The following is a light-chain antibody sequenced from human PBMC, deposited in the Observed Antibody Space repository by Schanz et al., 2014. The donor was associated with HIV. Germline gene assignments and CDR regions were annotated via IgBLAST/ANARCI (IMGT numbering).Light chain of an antibody. J-gene: IGKJ1*01. CDR3: QQYGSSPT. CDR1: QSVSDN. V-gene: IGKV3-15*01. Sequence: EILMTQSPATLSVSPGEEATLSCRTSQSVSDNLAWFQQKPGQPPRLLVYGASTRATGVPGRFSGSGSGTEFTLTISSLEPEDFAVYYCQQYGSSPTFGQGTRVEIK. CDR2: GAS.